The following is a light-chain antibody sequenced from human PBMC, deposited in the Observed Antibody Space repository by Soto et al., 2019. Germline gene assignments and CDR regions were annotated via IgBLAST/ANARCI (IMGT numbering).Light chain of an antibody. V-gene: IGKV3-11*01. CDR2: DAS. CDR1: QSVGNH. CDR3: QHRDDWPPGAT. Sequence: IVLTQSPATLSLSPGERATLSCRASQSVGNHLAWYQPRPGQAPRLLIYDASNRATGVPARFSGFGSGTDFTLIISILEPEDFAVYYCQHRDDWPPGATFGGGTKVEIK. J-gene: IGKJ4*01.